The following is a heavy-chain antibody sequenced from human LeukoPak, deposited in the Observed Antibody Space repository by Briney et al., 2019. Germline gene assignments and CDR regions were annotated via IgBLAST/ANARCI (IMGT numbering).Heavy chain of an antibody. CDR2: CEWNSGSI. J-gene: IGHJ4*02. CDR3: AKARIATRLTRLVDY. D-gene: IGHD2-21*01. V-gene: IGHV3-9*01. Sequence: GRSLRLSCAAYGFTFADYAMHWVRHATGEGLEWVSGCEWNSGSIGYEDSVKGRLTISKDNAKNSLDLQMNSLRAEDTVLYYRAKARIATRLTRLVDYWGQGTRDTVSS. CDR1: GFTFADYA.